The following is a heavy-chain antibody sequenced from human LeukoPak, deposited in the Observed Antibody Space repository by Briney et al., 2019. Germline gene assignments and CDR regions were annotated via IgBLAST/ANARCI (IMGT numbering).Heavy chain of an antibody. V-gene: IGHV1-69*13. CDR1: GGTFSSYA. CDR2: IIPVFGTA. CDR3: ARGDSSSPLYYFDY. D-gene: IGHD6-6*01. J-gene: IGHJ4*02. Sequence: ASVKVSCKASGGTFSSYAISWVRQAPGQGLEWMGGIIPVFGTANYAQKFQGRVTITADESTSTAYMELSSLRSEDTAVYYCARGDSSSPLYYFDYWGQGTLVTVSS.